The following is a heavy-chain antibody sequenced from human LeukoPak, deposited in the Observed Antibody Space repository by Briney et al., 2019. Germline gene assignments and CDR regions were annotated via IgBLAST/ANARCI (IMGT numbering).Heavy chain of an antibody. CDR1: GGTFSSYA. Sequence: SVKVSCKASGGTFSSYAISWVRQAPGQGLEWMGRIIPIFGIPNYAQKFQGRVTITADKSTSTAYMELSSLRSEDTAVYYCARTSAHSGSGSYYNTDYWGQGTLVTVSS. CDR2: IIPIFGIP. J-gene: IGHJ4*02. CDR3: ARTSAHSGSGSYYNTDY. D-gene: IGHD3-10*01. V-gene: IGHV1-69*04.